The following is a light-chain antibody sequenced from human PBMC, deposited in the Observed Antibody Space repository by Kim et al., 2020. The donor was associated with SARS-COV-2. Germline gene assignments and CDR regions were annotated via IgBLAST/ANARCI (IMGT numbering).Light chain of an antibody. CDR3: QVWDSSSDHPV. CDR1: NIGSKS. CDR2: YDS. V-gene: IGLV3-21*04. J-gene: IGLJ3*02. Sequence: ATGKTARITCGGNNIGSKSVHWYQQKAGTAPVLVIYYDSDRPSGIPERFSGSNSGNTATLTISRVEAGDEADYYCQVWDSSSDHPVFGGGTKLTVL.